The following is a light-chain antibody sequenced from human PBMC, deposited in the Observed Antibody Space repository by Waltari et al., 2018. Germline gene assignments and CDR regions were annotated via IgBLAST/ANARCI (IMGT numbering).Light chain of an antibody. CDR1: QSLLHSNGYNY. CDR2: LGS. V-gene: IGKV2-28*01. CDR3: MQALQTPYT. Sequence: IVMTQSPLSLRVTPGEPASISCRPIQSLLHSNGYNYLDWYLQKPGQSPQLLIYLGSNRASGVPDRFSGSGSGTDFTLKISRVEAEDVGVYYCMQALQTPYTFGQGTKLEIK. J-gene: IGKJ2*01.